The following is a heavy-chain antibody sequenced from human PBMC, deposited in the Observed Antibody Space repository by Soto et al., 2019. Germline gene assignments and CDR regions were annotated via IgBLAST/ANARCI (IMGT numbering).Heavy chain of an antibody. Sequence: GGSLRLSCAASGLPFSASGMHWVRQAPGKGLEWVAMIWSDGSKEYYADSVKGRFTITRDNSKNMIFLQMDSLRAEDTAVYYCARDKGTTCLDTWGQGNMVTVPS. CDR2: IWSDGSKE. D-gene: IGHD1-26*01. V-gene: IGHV3-33*01. CDR1: GLPFSASG. J-gene: IGHJ5*02. CDR3: ARDKGTTCLDT.